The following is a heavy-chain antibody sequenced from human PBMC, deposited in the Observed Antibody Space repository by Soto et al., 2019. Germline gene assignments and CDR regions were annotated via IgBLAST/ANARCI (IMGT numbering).Heavy chain of an antibody. CDR3: ARAYYYDSRGVGSDY. J-gene: IGHJ4*02. Sequence: QVQLVESGGGVVQPGRSLRLSCAASGFTFSSYAMHWVRQAPGKGLEWVAVISYDGSNKYYEDSVKGRFTISRDNSKNMLYLQMNSLRAEDTAVYYCARAYYYDSRGVGSDYWGQGTLVTVSS. CDR1: GFTFSSYA. V-gene: IGHV3-30-3*01. CDR2: ISYDGSNK. D-gene: IGHD3-22*01.